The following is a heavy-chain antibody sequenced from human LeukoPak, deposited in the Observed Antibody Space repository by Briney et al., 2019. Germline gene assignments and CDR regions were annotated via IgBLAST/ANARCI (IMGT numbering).Heavy chain of an antibody. Sequence: PSETLSLTCTVSGGSISSYYWSWIRQPPGKGLEWVSTISVSGGRTYYADSVKGRFTISRDNSKNTLYLQMNSLRAEDTAVYYCAKCIVGATAPFDYWGQGTLVTVSS. CDR3: AKCIVGATAPFDY. D-gene: IGHD1-26*01. CDR2: ISVSGGRT. CDR1: GGSISSYY. V-gene: IGHV3-23*01. J-gene: IGHJ4*02.